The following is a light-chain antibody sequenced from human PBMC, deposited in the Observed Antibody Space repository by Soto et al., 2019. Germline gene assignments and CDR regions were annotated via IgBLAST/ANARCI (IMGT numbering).Light chain of an antibody. CDR2: GAS. Sequence: EIVLTQSPGTLSLSPGERATLSCRASQSVSSSYLAGYQQKPGQDPRLIIYGASSRATGIPDRFSGSGSGTDFTLTISRLEPEDCAVYYCQQYGSSPPYTFGPGTKVDIK. CDR1: QSVSSSY. J-gene: IGKJ3*01. V-gene: IGKV3-20*01. CDR3: QQYGSSPPYT.